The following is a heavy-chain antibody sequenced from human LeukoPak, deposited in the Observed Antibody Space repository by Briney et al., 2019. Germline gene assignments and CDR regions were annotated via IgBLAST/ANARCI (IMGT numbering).Heavy chain of an antibody. J-gene: IGHJ4*02. V-gene: IGHV3-30*03. CDR1: RFTFSNYE. CDR3: ARSHGSTTDLDY. CDR2: ISQDGSNE. D-gene: IGHD2-2*01. Sequence: PGKSLRLSCAASRFTFSNYEMHWVRQAPGKGLDWVAGISQDGSNEYVADSVKGRFTISRDNVNNALYLQMNSLRPEDTAIYYCARSHGSTTDLDYWGQGTLVTVSS.